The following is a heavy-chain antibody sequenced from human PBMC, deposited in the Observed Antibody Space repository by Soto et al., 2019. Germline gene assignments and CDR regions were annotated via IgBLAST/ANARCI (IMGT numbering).Heavy chain of an antibody. CDR2: IYPGDSDT. J-gene: IGHJ3*02. D-gene: IGHD1-26*01. CDR1: GYSFTSYW. CDR3: ARLPPYSDAFDI. Sequence: PXESLKISFQGSGYSFTSYWIGWVRQMPGKGLEWMGIIYPGDSDTRYSPSFQGQVAISADKSISTAYLQWSSLKASDTAMYYCARLPPYSDAFDIWGQGTMVTVSS. V-gene: IGHV5-51*01.